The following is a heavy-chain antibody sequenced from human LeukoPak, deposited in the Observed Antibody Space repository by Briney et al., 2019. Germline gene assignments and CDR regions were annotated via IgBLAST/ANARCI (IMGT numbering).Heavy chain of an antibody. V-gene: IGHV3-7*01. J-gene: IGHJ4*02. CDR2: IKQDESEK. D-gene: IGHD2-2*01. CDR1: GFTFSNYW. CDR3: ARALDSSSSRYQAFEE. Sequence: GGSLRLSCSASGFTFSNYWMSWARQAPGKGLEWVANIKQDESEKYYVDSVKGRFTISRDNAKSSLYLQMNSLRAEDTAVYYCARALDSSSSRYQAFEEWGQGTLVTVSS.